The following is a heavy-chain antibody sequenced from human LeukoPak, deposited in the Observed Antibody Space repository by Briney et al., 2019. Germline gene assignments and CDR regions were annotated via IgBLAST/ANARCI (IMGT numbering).Heavy chain of an antibody. CDR2: ISGSGRGT. CDR3: AIPLYSGNYHIYYYYCMDV. CDR1: GLTFYDYA. Sequence: QTRGSLRLSCAPSGLTFYDYAMSWGRQAPGKRLGWVSAISGSGRGTYYAESLKGRFNISRDNSKKTLYLQMNSLRPEDTAVYDCAIPLYSGNYHIYYYYCMDVWGKGTTVTVSS. J-gene: IGHJ6*03. D-gene: IGHD1-26*01. V-gene: IGHV3-23*01.